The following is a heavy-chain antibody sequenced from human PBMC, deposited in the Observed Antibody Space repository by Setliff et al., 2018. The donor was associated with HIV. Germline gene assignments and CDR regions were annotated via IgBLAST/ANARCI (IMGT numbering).Heavy chain of an antibody. CDR2: IYYSGST. D-gene: IGHD3-22*01. V-gene: IGHV4-39*01. CDR3: ARLTTTYYYDSSAYYHPV. J-gene: IGHJ4*02. Sequence: SETLSLTCTVSGGSISNSRYYWSWIRQPPGKGLEWIGSIYYSGSTYYNPSLKSRVTISVDKSKNQFSLKLSSVTAADTAVFYCARLTTTYYYDSSAYYHPVWGQGTLVTVS. CDR1: GGSISNSRYY.